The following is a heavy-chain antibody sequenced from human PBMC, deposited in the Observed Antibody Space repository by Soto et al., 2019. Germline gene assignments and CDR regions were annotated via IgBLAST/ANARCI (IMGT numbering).Heavy chain of an antibody. V-gene: IGHV3-23*01. Sequence: GGSLRLSCAASGFTFSSYAISWVRQAPGKGLEWVSAISGSGGSTYYADSVKGRFTISRDNSKNTLYLQMNSLRAEDTAVYYCARTFPSSGFPRFFDYWGQGTLVTVSS. J-gene: IGHJ4*02. CDR2: ISGSGGST. D-gene: IGHD6-13*01. CDR3: ARTFPSSGFPRFFDY. CDR1: GFTFSSYA.